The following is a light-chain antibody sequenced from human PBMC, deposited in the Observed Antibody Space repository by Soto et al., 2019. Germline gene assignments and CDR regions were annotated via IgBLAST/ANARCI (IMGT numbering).Light chain of an antibody. V-gene: IGKV3-15*01. Sequence: IVMTQCAATLSVSPSEISTLACGASQSVSSNLAWYQQKPGQAPRLLIYGASTRVTGIPARFSGSGSGTEFTLTISSLQSEDFAVYYCQQYNNWPCTFGPGTKVDIK. CDR2: GAS. J-gene: IGKJ1*01. CDR3: QQYNNWPCT. CDR1: QSVSSN.